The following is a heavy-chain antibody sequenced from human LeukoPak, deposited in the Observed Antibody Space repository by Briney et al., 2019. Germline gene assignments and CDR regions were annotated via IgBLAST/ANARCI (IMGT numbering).Heavy chain of an antibody. D-gene: IGHD3-22*01. CDR2: INHSGST. CDR1: GGSFSGYY. CDR3: ARSNSRSGYPSNDAFDI. Sequence: TSETLSLTCAVYGGSFSGYYWSWIRQPPGKGLEWIGEINHSGSTNHNPPLKSRVTISVDTSKNQFSLKLSSVTAADTAVYYCARSNSRSGYPSNDAFDIWGQGTMVTVSS. J-gene: IGHJ3*02. V-gene: IGHV4-34*01.